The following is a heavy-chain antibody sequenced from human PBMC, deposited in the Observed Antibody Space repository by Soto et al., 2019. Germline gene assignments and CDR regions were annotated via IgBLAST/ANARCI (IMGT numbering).Heavy chain of an antibody. D-gene: IGHD3-22*01. CDR2: ISNSGSSI. Sequence: QVQLVESGGVLVKPGGSLRLSCAASGFTFSDYYMSWIRQAPGKGLEWISYISNSGSSIYYANSVKGRFTVSRDNAKNSQFLQMNTLRAEDTAVYYCARDFDYDSSGHYYDYWGQGTLVTVSS. CDR3: ARDFDYDSSGHYYDY. V-gene: IGHV3-11*01. CDR1: GFTFSDYY. J-gene: IGHJ4*02.